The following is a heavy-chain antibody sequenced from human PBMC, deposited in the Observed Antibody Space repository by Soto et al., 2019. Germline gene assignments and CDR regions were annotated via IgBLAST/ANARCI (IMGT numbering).Heavy chain of an antibody. CDR1: GFSFGGYA. V-gene: IGHV3-23*01. Sequence: EVQLLESGGGLVQPGGSLRLSCAASGFSFGGYAMNWVRQAPGKGLEWVSSISGSGATTYYADSVKGRFTISRDNSKNTLYLQMNSLRAEDTALYYCAKGSRGYSGYVFDYWGQGALVTVSS. D-gene: IGHD5-12*01. CDR2: ISGSGATT. J-gene: IGHJ4*02. CDR3: AKGSRGYSGYVFDY.